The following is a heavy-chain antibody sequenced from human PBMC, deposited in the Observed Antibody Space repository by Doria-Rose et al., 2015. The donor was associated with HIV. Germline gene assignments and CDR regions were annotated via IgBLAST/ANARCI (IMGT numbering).Heavy chain of an antibody. CDR1: GFSFESYA. CDR2: TSWDSDAR. J-gene: IGHJ6*03. CDR3: AKAPIIGPKYYFYMDV. D-gene: IGHD3-3*01. Sequence: VQLVQSGGGLVQPGRSLRLSCVGSGFSFESYAMHWVRLAPGTGLEWVAGTSWDSDARGNADSVASRFTISRDNAKKSVYLEMRSLRPEDTAFYYCAKAPIIGPKYYFYMDVWGKGTSVTVSS. V-gene: IGHV3-9*01.